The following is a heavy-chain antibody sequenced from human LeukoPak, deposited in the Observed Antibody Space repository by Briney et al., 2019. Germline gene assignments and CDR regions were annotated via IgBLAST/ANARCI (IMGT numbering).Heavy chain of an antibody. CDR2: ISGSGGST. Sequence: QPGGSLRLSCAASGFTFSSYAMSWVRQAPGKGLEWVSAISGSGGSTYYADSVKGRFTISRDNSKNTLYLQVNSLRAEDTAVYYCAKGSIYYGSGSYSWGIDYWGQGTLVTVSS. CDR1: GFTFSSYA. CDR3: AKGSIYYGSGSYSWGIDY. V-gene: IGHV3-23*01. J-gene: IGHJ4*02. D-gene: IGHD3-10*01.